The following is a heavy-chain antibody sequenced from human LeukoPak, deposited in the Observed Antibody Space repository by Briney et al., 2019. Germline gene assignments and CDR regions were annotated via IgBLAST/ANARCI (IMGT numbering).Heavy chain of an antibody. Sequence: PSETLSLNCAVYGGSLSGHFWTWIRQPPGKGLQWIGEINHSGSTNYNPSLKSRVTISVDTSRNYFSLNLRSVTAADTAVYYCARVRSSGTYIDAFDIWGQGIMVTVSS. CDR1: GGSLSGHF. CDR2: INHSGST. CDR3: ARVRSSGTYIDAFDI. V-gene: IGHV4-34*01. D-gene: IGHD1-26*01. J-gene: IGHJ3*02.